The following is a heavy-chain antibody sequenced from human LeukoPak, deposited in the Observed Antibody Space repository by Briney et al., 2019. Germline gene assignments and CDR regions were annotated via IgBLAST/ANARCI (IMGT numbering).Heavy chain of an antibody. D-gene: IGHD3-3*01. CDR3: ATKSYFWRGYPAYFHY. Sequence: GGSLRLSCAAYGFSFSSYAMSWVRQAPGKGLEWVSTFSGSDGNIYYTESVKGRFTISRDNSKNTLYLQLNSLRVEDTAVYYCATKSYFWRGYPAYFHYWGLGTPVSVSS. V-gene: IGHV3-23*01. CDR2: FSGSDGNI. J-gene: IGHJ4*02. CDR1: GFSFSSYA.